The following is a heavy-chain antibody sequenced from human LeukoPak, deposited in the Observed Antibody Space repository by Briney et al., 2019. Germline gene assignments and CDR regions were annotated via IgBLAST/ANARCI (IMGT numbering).Heavy chain of an antibody. V-gene: IGHV4-30-4*01. J-gene: IGHJ4*02. CDR3: ARRRGDNKTYYFDY. D-gene: IGHD3-16*01. CDR2: IYYSGST. CDR1: GGSIRSDDYY. Sequence: SETLSLTCTVSGGSIRSDDYYWSCIRQPPEGGLEWIGYIYYSGSTYYKPSLKSRLSISVDTSKNQFSLKLSSVTAADTAVYYCARRRGDNKTYYFDYWGQGTLVTVSS.